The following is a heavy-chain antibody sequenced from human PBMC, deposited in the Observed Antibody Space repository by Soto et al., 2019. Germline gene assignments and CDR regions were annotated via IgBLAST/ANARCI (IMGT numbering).Heavy chain of an antibody. J-gene: IGHJ6*02. V-gene: IGHV1-46*01. CDR2: INPSGGST. Sequence: KVSCRASVCTFTSYYMHCVRQAPGQGLEWMGIINPSGGSTSYAQKLQGRVTMTTDTSTSTAYMELRSLRSDDTAVYYCARDGGGATHYYYYGMDVWGQGATVTVSS. D-gene: IGHD1-26*01. CDR1: VCTFTSYY. CDR3: ARDGGGATHYYYYGMDV.